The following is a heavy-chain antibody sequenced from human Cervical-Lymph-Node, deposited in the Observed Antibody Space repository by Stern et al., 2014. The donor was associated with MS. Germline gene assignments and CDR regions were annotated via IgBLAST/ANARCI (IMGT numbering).Heavy chain of an antibody. Sequence: QVTLKESGPVLVKPTETLTLTCTVSGFSLYNSRMGVSWIRQPPGKALEWLTHIFSSAEKSYSTSLKSRLTITKDPSKSQVVLTMTNLDPEDTAPYSCARMTADYGHMDVWGQGTPVTVSS. V-gene: IGHV2-26*01. D-gene: IGHD3-16*01. CDR2: IFSSAEK. CDR3: ARMTADYGHMDV. CDR1: GFSLYNSRMG. J-gene: IGHJ6*02.